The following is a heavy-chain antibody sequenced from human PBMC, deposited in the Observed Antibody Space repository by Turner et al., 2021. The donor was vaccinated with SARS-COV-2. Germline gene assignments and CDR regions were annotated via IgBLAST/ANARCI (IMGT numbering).Heavy chain of an antibody. CDR2: FIPILGIA. D-gene: IGHD3-10*01. V-gene: IGHV1-69*04. CDR1: GGTFSSYA. J-gene: IGHJ1*01. CDR3: ARAMVRGVNDYAEYFQH. Sequence: QVQLVQSGAVVKKPGSSVTVSCPASGGTFSSYAISWVRKAPGQGLEWMGRFIPILGIATYAQKFQGRVTITAETSTSTAYMELSSLRSQDTALDYWARAMVRGVNDYAEYFQHWGQGTLVTVSS.